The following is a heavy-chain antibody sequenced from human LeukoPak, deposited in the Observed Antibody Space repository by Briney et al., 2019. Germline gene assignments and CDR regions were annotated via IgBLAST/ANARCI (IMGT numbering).Heavy chain of an antibody. CDR3: ASDGYSGYVTYYFDY. CDR1: GFTFSSYG. V-gene: IGHV3-30*03. D-gene: IGHD5-12*01. CDR2: ISYDGSNK. J-gene: IGHJ4*02. Sequence: GRSLRLSCAASGFTFSSYGMHWVRQAPGKGLEWVAVISYDGSNKYYADSVKGRFTISRDNAKNSLYLQMNSLRAEDTAVYYCASDGYSGYVTYYFDYWGQGTLVTVSS.